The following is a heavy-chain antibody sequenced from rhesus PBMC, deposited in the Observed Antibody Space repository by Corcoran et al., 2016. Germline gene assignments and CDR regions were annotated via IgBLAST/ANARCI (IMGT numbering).Heavy chain of an antibody. CDR2: ISADGKKK. CDR1: GFTFNSYG. CDR3: TRFDY. V-gene: IGHV3-54*02. Sequence: EVQLVESGGDLVQPGGSLRLSCVGSGFTFNSYGIHGVRQAQGKGLVWGAIISADGKKKSYADAVKDRFTVTRDNSKNMLYLQMNNLKLEDTAAYYCTRFDYWGQGVLVTVSS. J-gene: IGHJ4*01.